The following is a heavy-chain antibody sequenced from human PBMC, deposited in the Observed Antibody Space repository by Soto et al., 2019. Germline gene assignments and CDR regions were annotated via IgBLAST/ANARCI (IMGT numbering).Heavy chain of an antibody. D-gene: IGHD2-21*02. J-gene: IGHJ6*02. V-gene: IGHV2-5*02. CDR3: VQSRCGGDCLQSYSSHSYYGLDV. Sequence: QITLKESGPTLVKPTQTLTLPCTFSGLSLSTTGVGVGWIRQPPGKALEWLALIYWDDDKRYSPSLKSRLTITKDTSKSQVVLTMTNMDPVDTATYYCVQSRCGGDCLQSYSSHSYYGLDVWGQWTTVTVSS. CDR1: GLSLSTTGVG. CDR2: IYWDDDK.